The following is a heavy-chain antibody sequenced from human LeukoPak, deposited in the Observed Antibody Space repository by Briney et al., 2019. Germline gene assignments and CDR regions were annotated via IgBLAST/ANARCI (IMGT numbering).Heavy chain of an antibody. CDR1: GGSISSHY. CDR3: AREGYCSSTSCYGDWFDP. Sequence: ETLSLTCTVSGGSISSHYWSWIRQPPGKGLEWIGYIYYSGSTNYNPSLKSRVTISVDTSKNQFALKLSSVTAADTAVYYCAREGYCSSTSCYGDWFDPWGQGTLVTVSS. D-gene: IGHD2-2*01. V-gene: IGHV4-59*11. J-gene: IGHJ5*02. CDR2: IYYSGST.